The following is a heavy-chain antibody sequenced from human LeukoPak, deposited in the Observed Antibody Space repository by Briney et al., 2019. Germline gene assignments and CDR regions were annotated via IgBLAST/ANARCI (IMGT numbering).Heavy chain of an antibody. V-gene: IGHV4-39*07. D-gene: IGHD3-22*01. CDR1: GGSISSSSYY. CDR3: ARERYYDSSGYSV. CDR2: IYYSGST. J-gene: IGHJ4*02. Sequence: SETLSLTCTVSGGSISSSSYYWGWIRQPPGKGLEWIGSIYYSGSTYYNPSLKSRVTISVDTSKNQFSLKLSSVTAADTAVYYCARERYYDSSGYSVWGQGTLVTVSS.